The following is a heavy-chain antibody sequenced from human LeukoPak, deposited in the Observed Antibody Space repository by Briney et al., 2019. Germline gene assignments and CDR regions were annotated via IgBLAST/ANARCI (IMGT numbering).Heavy chain of an antibody. CDR3: AKDRPLRYFDWLLHNWFDP. CDR2: ISYDGSNK. D-gene: IGHD3-9*01. V-gene: IGHV3-30*18. J-gene: IGHJ5*02. CDR1: GFTFSSYG. Sequence: GGSLRLSCAASGFTFSSYGMHWVRQAPGKGLEWVAVISYDGSNKYYADSVKGRFTISRDNSKNTLYLQMNSLRAEDTAVYYCAKDRPLRYFDWLLHNWFDPWGQGTLVTVSS.